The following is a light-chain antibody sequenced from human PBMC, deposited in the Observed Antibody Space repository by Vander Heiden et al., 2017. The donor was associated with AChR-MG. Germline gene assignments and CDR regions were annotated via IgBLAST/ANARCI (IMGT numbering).Light chain of an antibody. CDR3: QTADASATFWI. CDR1: ALPNQY. V-gene: IGLV3-25*03. Sequence: SYVLTQPPSVPVSPGQTARITYSADALPNQYTQWYQQKAGQAPVMVVYKDVERPSGIPERFSGSTSGTTVTLTISGVRAEDEADYYCQTADASATFWIFGGGTKLTVL. J-gene: IGLJ3*02. CDR2: KDV.